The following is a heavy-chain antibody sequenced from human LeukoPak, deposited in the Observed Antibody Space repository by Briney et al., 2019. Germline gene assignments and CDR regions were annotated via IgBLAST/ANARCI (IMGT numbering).Heavy chain of an antibody. Sequence: SETLSLTCTVSGDSINSYYWSWIRQSPGKRLEWIGYISISGNTKYNPSLQYRVTISLDRSKSQFYLKLRSVTAADTAVYFCARDLNHGCNYYYYSLEVWGQGPTFTVSS. J-gene: IGHJ6*02. CDR2: ISISGNT. V-gene: IGHV4-59*01. D-gene: IGHD3-9*01. CDR3: ARDLNHGCNYYYYSLEV. CDR1: GDSINSYY.